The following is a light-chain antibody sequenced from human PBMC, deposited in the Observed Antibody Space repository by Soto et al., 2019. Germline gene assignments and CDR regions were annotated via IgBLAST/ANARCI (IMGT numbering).Light chain of an antibody. CDR2: ENN. CDR1: NSNIGAGFD. V-gene: IGLV1-40*01. J-gene: IGLJ1*01. CDR3: SSYTSSSLYV. Sequence: QSVLTQPHSVSEAPGQRVTISCTGTNSNIGAGFDVHWYQQFPGRAPRLLIYENNVRPSGVPDRFSGSKSGTSASLAITGLQADDEADYYCSSYTSSSLYVFGTGTKLTVL.